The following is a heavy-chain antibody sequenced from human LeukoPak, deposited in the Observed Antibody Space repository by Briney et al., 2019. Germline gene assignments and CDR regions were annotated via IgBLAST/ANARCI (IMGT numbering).Heavy chain of an antibody. CDR2: IYYSGST. V-gene: IGHV4-39*07. CDR1: GGSISSSSYY. J-gene: IGHJ3*02. CDR3: ARDLRYSSGWDDAFDI. Sequence: KPSETLSLTCTVSGGSISSSSYYWGWIRQPPGKGLEWIGSIYYSGSTYYNPSLKSRVTISVDTSKNQFSLKLSSVTAADTAVYYCARDLRYSSGWDDAFDIWGQGTMVTVSS. D-gene: IGHD6-19*01.